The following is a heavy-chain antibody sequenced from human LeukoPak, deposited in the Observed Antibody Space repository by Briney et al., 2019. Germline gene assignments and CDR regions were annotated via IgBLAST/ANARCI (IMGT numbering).Heavy chain of an antibody. D-gene: IGHD3-10*01. Sequence: SETLSLTCTVSGGSISSYYWSWIRQPPGKGLEWIGYICYSGSTYYNPSLKSRVTISVDTSKNQFSLKLSSVTAADTAVYYCARGRDYYGSDPAAFDIWGQGTMVTVSS. V-gene: IGHV4-59*06. CDR1: GGSISSYY. J-gene: IGHJ3*02. CDR2: ICYSGST. CDR3: ARGRDYYGSDPAAFDI.